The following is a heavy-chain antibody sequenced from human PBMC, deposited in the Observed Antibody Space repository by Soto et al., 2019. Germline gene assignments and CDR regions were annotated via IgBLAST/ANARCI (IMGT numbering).Heavy chain of an antibody. D-gene: IGHD4-17*01. V-gene: IGHV3-48*02. CDR2: ISSSSSTI. J-gene: IGHJ6*02. Sequence: GGSLRLSCAASGFTFSSYSMNWVRQAPGKGLEWVSYISSSSSTIYYAGSVKGRFTISRDNAKNSLYLQMNSLRDEDTAVYYCARDQADYGDYVGVWDPRGYGMDVWGQGTTVTVSS. CDR1: GFTFSSYS. CDR3: ARDQADYGDYVGVWDPRGYGMDV.